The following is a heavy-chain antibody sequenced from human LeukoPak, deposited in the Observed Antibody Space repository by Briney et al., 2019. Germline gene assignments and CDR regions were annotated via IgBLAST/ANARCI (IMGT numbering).Heavy chain of an antibody. CDR1: GGSISSGSYY. Sequence: SETLSLTCTVSGGSISSGSYYWSWIRQPAGKGLEWIGRIYTSGSTNYNPSLKSRVTISVDTSKNQFSLKLSSVTAADTAVYYCARGPTYCSSSSCLQGEWGQGTLVTVPS. CDR3: ARGPTYCSSSSCLQGE. J-gene: IGHJ4*02. D-gene: IGHD2-15*01. CDR2: IYTSGST. V-gene: IGHV4-61*02.